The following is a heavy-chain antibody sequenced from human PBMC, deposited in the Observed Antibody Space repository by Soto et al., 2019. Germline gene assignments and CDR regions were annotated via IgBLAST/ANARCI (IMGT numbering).Heavy chain of an antibody. D-gene: IGHD2-8*01. V-gene: IGHV1-2*02. CDR3: ARDGVWLQVGFDP. CDR1: GEGVNSYC. Sequence: ISCEARGEGVNSYCMDWARQDPGHGLEWMGWINPNSGGTNYAQKFQGRVTMTRDTSISTAYMELSRLRSDDTAVYYCARDGVWLQVGFDPWGQGTLVTVSS. J-gene: IGHJ5*02. CDR2: INPNSGGT.